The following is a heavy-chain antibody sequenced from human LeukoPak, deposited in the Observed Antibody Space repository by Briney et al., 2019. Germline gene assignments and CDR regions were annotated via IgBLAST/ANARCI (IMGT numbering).Heavy chain of an antibody. CDR1: GFTFSSYE. D-gene: IGHD6-19*01. Sequence: GSLRLSCAASGFTFSSYEMNWVRQAPGKGLEWVSYISSSGSTIYYADSVKGRLTISRDNAKNSLYLQMNSLRAEDTAVYYCARSYSSGWDWFDPWGQGTLVTVSS. CDR3: ARSYSSGWDWFDP. CDR2: ISSSGSTI. J-gene: IGHJ5*02. V-gene: IGHV3-48*03.